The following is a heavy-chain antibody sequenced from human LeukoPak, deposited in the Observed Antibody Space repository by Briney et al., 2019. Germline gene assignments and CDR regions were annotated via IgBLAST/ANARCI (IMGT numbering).Heavy chain of an antibody. CDR1: GFTFSSYA. J-gene: IGHJ4*02. Sequence: PGGSLRLSCAASGFTFSSYAMHWVRQAPGKGLEWAAVISYDGSNKYYADSVKGRFTISRDNSKNTLYLQMNSLRAEDTAVYYCARDQVAAAGTIDYWGQGTLVTVSS. CDR3: ARDQVAAAGTIDY. CDR2: ISYDGSNK. V-gene: IGHV3-30-3*01. D-gene: IGHD6-13*01.